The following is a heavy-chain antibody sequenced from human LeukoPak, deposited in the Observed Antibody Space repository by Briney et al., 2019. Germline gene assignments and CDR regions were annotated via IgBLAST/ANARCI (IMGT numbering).Heavy chain of an antibody. D-gene: IGHD3-16*02. CDR2: INPNSGGT. J-gene: IGHJ4*02. CDR1: GYTFTGYY. Sequence: ASVKVSCKASGYTFTGYYMHWVRQAPGQGLEWMGWINPNSGGTNYAQKFQGRVTMTRDMSISTAYMELSRLRSDDTAVYYCARGSPTTFGGVIVNHYWGQGTLVTVSS. V-gene: IGHV1-2*02. CDR3: ARGSPTTFGGVIVNHY.